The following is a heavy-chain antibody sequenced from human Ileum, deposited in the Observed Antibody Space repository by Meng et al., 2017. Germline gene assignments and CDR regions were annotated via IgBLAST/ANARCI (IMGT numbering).Heavy chain of an antibody. CDR2: TNGDGTYT. Sequence: VQLQESGPGLVKPSGTLSLTCAVSGDSISSRDWWSWVRQPPGKGPVWVARTNGDGTYTEYADSVRGRFTISRDNAKNTMYLQMISLRVEDTAVYFCAKDWGGVGALDYWGQGSLVTVAS. CDR3: AKDWGGVGALDY. V-gene: IGHV3-74*03. CDR1: GDSISSRDW. J-gene: IGHJ4*02. D-gene: IGHD1-26*01.